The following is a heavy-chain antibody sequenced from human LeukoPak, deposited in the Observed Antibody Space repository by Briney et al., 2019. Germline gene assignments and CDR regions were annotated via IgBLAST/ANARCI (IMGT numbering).Heavy chain of an antibody. Sequence: GGSLRLSCAASGFTFSNYWMTWVRQAPGKGLEWVAHINQDGSEEHYMDSVKARFTISRDNAKNSLSLQMNSLRAEDTAVYYCVRDGGVSGYDLLDYWGRGTLVNVSS. CDR1: GFTFSNYW. CDR2: INQDGSEE. J-gene: IGHJ4*02. D-gene: IGHD5-12*01. V-gene: IGHV3-7*01. CDR3: VRDGGVSGYDLLDY.